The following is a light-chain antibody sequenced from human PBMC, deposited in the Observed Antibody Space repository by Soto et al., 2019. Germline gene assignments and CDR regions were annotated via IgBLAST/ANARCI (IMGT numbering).Light chain of an antibody. Sequence: QAVVTQPPSVSGAPGQRVTISCTGSSSNIGAGYDVHWYQQLPGTAPKLLIYGNSNRPSGVPDRFSGSKSGTSASLAITGLQAEGEADYYCQSYDSSLRVVFGGGTKVTVL. CDR1: SSNIGAGYD. CDR2: GNS. V-gene: IGLV1-40*01. J-gene: IGLJ2*01. CDR3: QSYDSSLRVV.